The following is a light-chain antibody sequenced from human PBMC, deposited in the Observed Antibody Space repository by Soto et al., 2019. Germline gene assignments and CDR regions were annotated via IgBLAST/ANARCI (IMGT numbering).Light chain of an antibody. J-gene: IGKJ1*01. CDR3: QQYNIWTQT. V-gene: IGKV3-15*01. CDR2: GAS. Sequence: MTQSPSSMSASVGDRLSITCRASQVITNDLAWYQQKPGQAPRLLIYGASTRATGIPARFSGSGSGTEFTLTISSLKYEDFAVYFCQQYNIWTQTFGQGTKVDIK. CDR1: QVITND.